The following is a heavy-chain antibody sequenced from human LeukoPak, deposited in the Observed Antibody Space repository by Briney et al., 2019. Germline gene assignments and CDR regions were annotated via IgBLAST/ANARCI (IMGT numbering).Heavy chain of an antibody. CDR2: VYTNERT. Sequence: PSETLSLTCTVSGDSLTNFYWSWIRQPAGKGLEWIGRVYTNERTKYNPSLKSRLTMSVDTSSNQVFLRLTSVSAADTAVYYCARDTGIPARFDSWG. CDR3: ARDTGIPARFDS. J-gene: IGHJ5*01. V-gene: IGHV4-4*07. D-gene: IGHD4-17*01. CDR1: GDSLTNFY.